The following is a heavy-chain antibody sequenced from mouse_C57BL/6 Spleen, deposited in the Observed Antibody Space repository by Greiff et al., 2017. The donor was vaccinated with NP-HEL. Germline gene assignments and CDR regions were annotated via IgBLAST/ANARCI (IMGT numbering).Heavy chain of an antibody. D-gene: IGHD1-1*01. V-gene: IGHV3-6*01. CDR1: GYSITSGYY. Sequence: ESGPGLMKPSQSLSLTCSVTGYSITSGYYWNWIRQFPGNKLEWMGYISYDGSNNYNPSLKNRISITLDTSKNQFFLKLNSVTTEDTATYYCARGTTVVAYYFDYWGQGTTLTVSS. CDR3: ARGTTVVAYYFDY. CDR2: ISYDGSN. J-gene: IGHJ2*01.